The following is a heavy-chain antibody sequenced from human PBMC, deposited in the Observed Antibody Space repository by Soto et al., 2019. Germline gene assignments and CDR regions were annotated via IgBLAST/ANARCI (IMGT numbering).Heavy chain of an antibody. CDR3: ARSFVGGMDV. V-gene: IGHV3-74*01. D-gene: IGHD3-10*01. CDR2: IDSDGSRT. J-gene: IGHJ6*02. CDR1: GVAFSRYW. Sequence: EVQMVESGGGSVQPGGSLRLSCADSGVAFSRYWMHWVRQAPGKGLVWVSRIDSDGSRTNYADSVKGRFTISRDNAKNTLFLQMNSLRAEDTAVYYCARSFVGGMDVWGQGTTVTVSS.